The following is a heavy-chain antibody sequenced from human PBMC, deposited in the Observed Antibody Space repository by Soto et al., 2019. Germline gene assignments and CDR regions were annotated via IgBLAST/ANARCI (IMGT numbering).Heavy chain of an antibody. CDR3: ARDRGQRYCSGGSCYLVERLYNWFDP. V-gene: IGHV1-69*06. J-gene: IGHJ5*02. CDR1: GGTFSSYA. D-gene: IGHD2-15*01. Sequence: SVKVSCKASGGTFSSYAISWVRQAPGQGLEWMGGIIPIFGTANYAQKFQGRVTITADKSTSTAYMELSSLRSEDTAVYYCARDRGQRYCSGGSCYLVERLYNWFDPWGQGTLVTVSS. CDR2: IIPIFGTA.